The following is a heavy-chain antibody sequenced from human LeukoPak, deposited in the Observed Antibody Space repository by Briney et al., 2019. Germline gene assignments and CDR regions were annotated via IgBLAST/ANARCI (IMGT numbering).Heavy chain of an antibody. J-gene: IGHJ4*02. Sequence: SETLSLTCTVSGGSLSSGGYYWSWIRQHPGTGLEWIGYIYYSGSTYYNPSLKSRVTISVDTSKNQFSLKLSSVTAADTAVYYCARAANYDSSGYPTGWGQGTLVTVSS. V-gene: IGHV4-31*03. CDR3: ARAANYDSSGYPTG. CDR1: GGSLSSGGYY. D-gene: IGHD3-22*01. CDR2: IYYSGST.